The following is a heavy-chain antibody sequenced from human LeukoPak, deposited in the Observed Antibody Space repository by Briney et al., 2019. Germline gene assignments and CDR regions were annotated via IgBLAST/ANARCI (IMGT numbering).Heavy chain of an antibody. D-gene: IGHD4-11*01. Sequence: SETLSLTCTVSGGSISSSSYYWGWIRQPPGKGLEWIGSFYYSGSTYYNPSLKSRVTISVDTSKNQFSLKLSSVTAADTAVYYCARLRLQSWFDPWGQGTLVTVSS. CDR1: GGSISSSSYY. J-gene: IGHJ5*02. V-gene: IGHV4-39*01. CDR3: ARLRLQSWFDP. CDR2: FYYSGST.